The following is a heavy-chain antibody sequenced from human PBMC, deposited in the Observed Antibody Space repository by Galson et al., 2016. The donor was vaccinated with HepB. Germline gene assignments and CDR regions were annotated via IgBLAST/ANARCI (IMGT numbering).Heavy chain of an antibody. J-gene: IGHJ4*02. CDR3: ARESVSIAALDS. V-gene: IGHV4-4*07. CDR1: GDSTIPYF. CDR2: IYSTGDT. Sequence: LSLTCSVSGDSTIPYFWTWIRQPAGKGLEWLGRIYSTGDTNYSPSLVSRVTMLVDTSKNQFSLRLDSLTAADTAVYYCARESVSIAALDSWGQGILVTVSS. D-gene: IGHD6-6*01.